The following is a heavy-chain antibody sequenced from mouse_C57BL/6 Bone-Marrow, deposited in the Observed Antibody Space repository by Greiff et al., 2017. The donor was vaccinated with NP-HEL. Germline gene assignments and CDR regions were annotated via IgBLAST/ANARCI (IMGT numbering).Heavy chain of an antibody. CDR1: GYTFTDYE. J-gene: IGHJ2*01. D-gene: IGHD2-1*01. Sequence: VKLMESGAELVRPGASVTLSCKASGYTFTDYEMHWVKQTPVHGLEWIGAIDPETGGTAYNQKFKGKAILTADKSSSTAYMELRSLTSEDSAVYYCTRVRRLLYYFDYWGQGTTLTVSS. V-gene: IGHV1-15*01. CDR3: TRVRRLLYYFDY. CDR2: IDPETGGT.